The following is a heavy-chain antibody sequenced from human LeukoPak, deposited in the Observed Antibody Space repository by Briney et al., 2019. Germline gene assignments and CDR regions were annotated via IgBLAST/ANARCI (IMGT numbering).Heavy chain of an antibody. CDR1: GFSFRNYA. CDR3: TRDGGSFCDFDY. D-gene: IGHD1-26*01. Sequence: GGSLRLSCVASGFSFRNYAIHWVRQTPGKGLEYVSVINTDGRITYYADSVKGRFTISRDNSKNTVYLQMGSLRGEDMAVYYCTRDGGSFCDFDYWGQGALVTVSS. V-gene: IGHV3-64*02. J-gene: IGHJ4*02. CDR2: INTDGRIT.